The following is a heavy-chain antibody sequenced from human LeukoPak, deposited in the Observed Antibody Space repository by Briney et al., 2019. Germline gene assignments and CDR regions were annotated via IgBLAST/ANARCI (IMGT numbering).Heavy chain of an antibody. V-gene: IGHV3-74*01. D-gene: IGHD4-23*01. CDR1: GFTFSSYW. J-gene: IGHJ4*02. Sequence: GGSLRLSCAASGFTFSSYWMNWVRQAPGKGLVWVSRIASDGSSTTYADSVKGRFSISRDNAKNTLYLQMNSLRVEDMAVYYCARGRPHGNDYWGQGTLVTVSS. CDR3: ARGRPHGNDY. CDR2: IASDGSST.